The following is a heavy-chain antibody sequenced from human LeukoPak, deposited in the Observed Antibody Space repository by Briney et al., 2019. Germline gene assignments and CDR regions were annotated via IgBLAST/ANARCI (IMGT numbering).Heavy chain of an antibody. V-gene: IGHV4-34*01. D-gene: IGHD2/OR15-2a*01. CDR3: ARDTFFLWFDP. CDR2: INHSGST. Sequence: SETLSLTCAVYGESFSGYYWNWIRQPPGKGLEWIGEINHSGSTNYNPSLKSRVTISVDTSKSQFSLKLTSVTAEDTAVYYCARDTFFLWFDPWGQGTLVTVSS. CDR1: GESFSGYY. J-gene: IGHJ5*02.